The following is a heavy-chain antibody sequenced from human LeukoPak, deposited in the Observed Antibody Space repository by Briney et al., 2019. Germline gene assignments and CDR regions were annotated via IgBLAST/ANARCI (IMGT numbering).Heavy chain of an antibody. CDR3: AREGARAVVVPAAVFDY. CDR2: VSYDESHK. D-gene: IGHD2-2*01. CDR1: GFSFSTYA. J-gene: IGHJ4*02. V-gene: IGHV3-30-3*01. Sequence: GGSLRLSCAASGFSFSTYAMHWVRQAPGKGLEWVAVVSYDESHKYYADSVKGRFTISRDNSKNTLYLQMNSLRAEDTAVYYCAREGARAVVVPAAVFDYWGQGTLVTVSS.